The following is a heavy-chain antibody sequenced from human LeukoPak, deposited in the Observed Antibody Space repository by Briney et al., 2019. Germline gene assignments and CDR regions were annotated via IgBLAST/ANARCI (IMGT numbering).Heavy chain of an antibody. CDR1: GFTFSNHG. Sequence: GGSLRLSCAASGFTFSNHGMNRVRQAPGKGLEWVSGISPSGDITYYADSVKGRFTISRDNSKNTLYLQMNSLRAEDTAVYYCARDGVGLRPWGQGTLVTVSS. V-gene: IGHV3-23*01. CDR2: ISPSGDIT. D-gene: IGHD1-26*01. CDR3: ARDGVGLRP. J-gene: IGHJ5*02.